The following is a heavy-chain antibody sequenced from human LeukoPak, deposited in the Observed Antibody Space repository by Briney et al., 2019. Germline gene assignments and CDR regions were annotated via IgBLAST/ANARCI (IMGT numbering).Heavy chain of an antibody. CDR1: GSPFSSYW. V-gene: IGHV3-7*01. Sequence: PGGSLRLSCAASGSPFSSYWMSWVRQAPGKGLEWVANIKQDGSEKYYVDSVKGRFTISRDNAKNSLYLQMNSLRAEDTAVYYCAREGLIPRRGMTYYFDYWGQGTLVTVSS. D-gene: IGHD1-14*01. CDR2: IKQDGSEK. J-gene: IGHJ4*02. CDR3: AREGLIPRRGMTYYFDY.